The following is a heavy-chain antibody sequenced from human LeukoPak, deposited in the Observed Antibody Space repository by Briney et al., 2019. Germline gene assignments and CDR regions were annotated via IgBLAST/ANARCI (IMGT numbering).Heavy chain of an antibody. D-gene: IGHD2-21*02. CDR2: IHFSGST. V-gene: IGHV4-4*09. Sequence: PSETLSLTCSVSGGSITNYYWSWIRQPPGKGLEWIAYIHFSGSTNINPSLKSRVTMSLDTSKHHFSLDLTSVTAADTAVYYCARTYCGGDCFLGNWYFDLWGRGTLITVS. J-gene: IGHJ2*01. CDR1: GGSITNYY. CDR3: ARTYCGGDCFLGNWYFDL.